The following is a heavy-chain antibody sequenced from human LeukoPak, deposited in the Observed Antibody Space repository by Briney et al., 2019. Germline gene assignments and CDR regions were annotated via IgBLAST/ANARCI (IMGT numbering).Heavy chain of an antibody. D-gene: IGHD6-13*01. CDR3: ARDKRYSSSWSEIR. CDR2: IYHSGST. CDR1: GGSISSSYW. V-gene: IGHV4-4*02. J-gene: IGHJ4*02. Sequence: SGTLSLTCGVSGGSISSSYWWSWVRPSPGKGLEWIGEIYHSGSTNYNPSLKSRVTISVDTSKNQFFLKLSSVTAADTAVYYCARDKRYSSSWSEIRWGRGTLVTVSS.